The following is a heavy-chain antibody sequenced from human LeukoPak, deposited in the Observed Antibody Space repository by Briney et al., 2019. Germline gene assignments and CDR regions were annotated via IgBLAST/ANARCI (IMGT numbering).Heavy chain of an antibody. Sequence: SETLSLTCTVSGGSISSSSYYWGWIRQPPGKGLEWIGSIYYSGSTYYNPSLKSRVTISVDTSKNQFSPKLSSVAAADTAVYYCARQYRDYGGNSDWGQGTLVTVSS. CDR3: ARQYRDYGGNSD. D-gene: IGHD4-23*01. V-gene: IGHV4-39*01. CDR1: GGSISSSSYY. J-gene: IGHJ4*02. CDR2: IYYSGST.